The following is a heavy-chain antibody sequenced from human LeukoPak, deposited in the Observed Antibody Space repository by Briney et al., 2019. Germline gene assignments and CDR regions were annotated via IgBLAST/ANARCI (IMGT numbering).Heavy chain of an antibody. Sequence: GGSLRLSCAASGFTFAGYAMSWVRQAPGKGLEWVSTLSGSGGSTYYADSVKGRFTISRDNSKNTLYLQMNSLRAEDTAVYYCARDRSSSSSYFQHWGQGTLVTVSS. CDR2: LSGSGGST. CDR3: ARDRSSSSSYFQH. J-gene: IGHJ1*01. CDR1: GFTFAGYA. V-gene: IGHV3-23*01. D-gene: IGHD6-13*01.